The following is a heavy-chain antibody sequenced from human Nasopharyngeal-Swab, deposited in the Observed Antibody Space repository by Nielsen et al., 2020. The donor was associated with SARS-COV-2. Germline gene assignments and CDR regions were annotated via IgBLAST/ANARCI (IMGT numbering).Heavy chain of an antibody. CDR3: ARGGSSWPHWYFDL. V-gene: IGHV3-48*04. J-gene: IGHJ2*01. CDR2: IGVTSSTR. D-gene: IGHD6-13*01. Sequence: GGSLRLSCAASGFIFSNYSMNWVRQAPGKGLEWVSYIGVTSSTRYYADSLRGRFTISRDNAKNSLYLQMNSLRAEDTAVYYCARGGSSWPHWYFDLWGRGTLVTVSS. CDR1: GFIFSNYS.